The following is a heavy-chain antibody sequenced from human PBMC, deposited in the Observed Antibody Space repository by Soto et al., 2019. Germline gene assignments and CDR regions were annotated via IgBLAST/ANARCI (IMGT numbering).Heavy chain of an antibody. D-gene: IGHD2-15*01. J-gene: IGHJ6*03. CDR2: IQSGGST. V-gene: IGHV3-66*01. CDR3: SRDDVYCSGGSCYGVPMDV. CDR1: GFTVSSHY. Sequence: EVQLVESGGDLVQPGGSLRLSCAASGFTVSSHYMNWVRPAPGKGLEWVSLIQSGGSTFYADSVQGRFTIARDNSKNTLFLQMNGLRVEDPAMYYCSRDDVYCSGGSCYGVPMDVLGRGATVTVSS.